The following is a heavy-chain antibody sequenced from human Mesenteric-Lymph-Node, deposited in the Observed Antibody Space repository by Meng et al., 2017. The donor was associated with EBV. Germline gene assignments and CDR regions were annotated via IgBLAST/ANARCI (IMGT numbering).Heavy chain of an antibody. D-gene: IGHD2-15*01. V-gene: IGHV4-34*01. Sequence: QEQIQEGGAVLVKPSETPSLKCTVYGESFSDRYWGWIRQPPGKGPQWIGEMNHDGRANYNPSLKSRVTMSVDTSKNQLSLKLSSVTAADTAIYYCARLVVDPIDNWFDPWGQGTLVTVSS. J-gene: IGHJ5*02. CDR2: MNHDGRA. CDR1: GESFSDRY. CDR3: ARLVVDPIDNWFDP.